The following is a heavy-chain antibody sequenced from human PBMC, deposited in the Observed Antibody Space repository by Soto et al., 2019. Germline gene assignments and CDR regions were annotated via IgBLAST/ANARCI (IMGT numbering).Heavy chain of an antibody. D-gene: IGHD1-7*01. CDR2: FIPIFPTP. CDR1: GGTFGNSA. J-gene: IGHJ6*02. V-gene: IGHV1-69*12. Sequence: QVQLVQSGAEVKKPGSSVTVSCKASGGTFGNSAISWVRQAPGQGLEWMGGFIPIFPTPDYAQKFQGRVTIYADESTDTAYKEVLSPDSEDTGVYYCARDRGRLQIGRNYFPAIDVWGQGTTVTVSS. CDR3: ARDRGRLQIGRNYFPAIDV.